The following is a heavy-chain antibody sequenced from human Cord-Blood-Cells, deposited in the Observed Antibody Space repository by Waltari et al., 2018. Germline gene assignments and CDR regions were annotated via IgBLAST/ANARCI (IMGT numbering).Heavy chain of an antibody. CDR3: ARDRDSSNWFDP. Sequence: QVQLVESGGGVVQPGRSLRLSCAASGFTFSSYAMHWVRQAPGKGLGWVAVISYDGSNKYYADSVEGRFTISRDNSKNTLYLQMNSLRAEDTAVYYCARDRDSSNWFDPWGQGTLVTVSS. V-gene: IGHV3-30-3*01. D-gene: IGHD6-13*01. CDR1: GFTFSSYA. J-gene: IGHJ5*02. CDR2: ISYDGSNK.